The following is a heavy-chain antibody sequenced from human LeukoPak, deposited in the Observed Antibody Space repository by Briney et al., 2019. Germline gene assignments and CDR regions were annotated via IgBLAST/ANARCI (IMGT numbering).Heavy chain of an antibody. CDR2: IEDDGNKK. D-gene: IGHD6-13*01. CDR1: GFTVSSNY. V-gene: IGHV3-7*01. CDR3: ARGRGIAL. Sequence: GGSLRLSCAASGFTVSSNYMSWVRQAPGKGLEWVANIEDDGNKKNYVDSVKGRFTISRDNVKNSIYLQMNSLRADDTAVYYCARGRGIALWGQGTLVTVSS. J-gene: IGHJ4*02.